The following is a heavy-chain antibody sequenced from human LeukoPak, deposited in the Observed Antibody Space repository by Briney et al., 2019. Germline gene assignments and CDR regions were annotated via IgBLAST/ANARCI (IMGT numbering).Heavy chain of an antibody. J-gene: IGHJ4*02. D-gene: IGHD1-26*01. CDR2: FSYSGST. CDR1: GVSISTYY. Sequence: PSETLCLTCAVSGVSISTYYWIWIRQPPANGLEWMAFFSYSGSTKYTPSLKSRVTMSVDTSQNQFSLKLSSVTAADTAVYYCARMYSGASYYFDYWGQGTLVTVSS. V-gene: IGHV4-59*01. CDR3: ARMYSGASYYFDY.